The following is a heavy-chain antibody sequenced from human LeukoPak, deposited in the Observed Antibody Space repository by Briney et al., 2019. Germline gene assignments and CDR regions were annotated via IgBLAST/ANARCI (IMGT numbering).Heavy chain of an antibody. CDR3: VRDWLMSGGNICHFDY. CDR2: IKQDGNEN. D-gene: IGHD2-15*01. Sequence: GGSLRLSCAASGFTFNTYWMSWVRQAPGKGLEWVANIKQDGNENYYLGSVKGRFTISRDNTKNSLYLQMNGLRGEDTAVYYCVRDWLMSGGNICHFDYWGQGSLVTVSS. J-gene: IGHJ4*02. V-gene: IGHV3-7*01. CDR1: GFTFNTYW.